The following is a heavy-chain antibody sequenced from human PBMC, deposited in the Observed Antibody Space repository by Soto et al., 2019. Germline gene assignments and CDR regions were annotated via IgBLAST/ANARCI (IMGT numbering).Heavy chain of an antibody. D-gene: IGHD3-10*01. CDR3: ARTYGSGDYFLPFEY. CDR1: GYMFNTYG. V-gene: IGHV1-18*01. Sequence: VQLLQSGAEVKKPGASVKVSCKASGYMFNTYGITWVRQAPGQGLEWMGWISVYNGNIDYAQKVEGRVTMTTDTSTSTAYMELKSLTSDDTAVYYCARTYGSGDYFLPFEYWGQGTPVSVSS. J-gene: IGHJ4*02. CDR2: ISVYNGNI.